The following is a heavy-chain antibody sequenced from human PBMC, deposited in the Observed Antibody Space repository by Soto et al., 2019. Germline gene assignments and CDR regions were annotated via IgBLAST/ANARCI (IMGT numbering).Heavy chain of an antibody. D-gene: IGHD1-26*01. V-gene: IGHV1-69*13. Sequence: ASVKVSCKASGGTFSSYAISWVRQAPGQGLEWMGGIIPIFGTANYAQKFQGRVTITADESTSTAYMELSSLRSEDTAVYYCARDNSGSYSRLYSRFDYWGQGTLVTVSS. CDR3: ARDNSGSYSRLYSRFDY. CDR1: GGTFSSYA. CDR2: IIPIFGTA. J-gene: IGHJ4*02.